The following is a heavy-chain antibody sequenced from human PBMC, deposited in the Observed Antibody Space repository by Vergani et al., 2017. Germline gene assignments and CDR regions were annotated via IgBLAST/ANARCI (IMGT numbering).Heavy chain of an antibody. CDR3: AIRPLRERVPAAMKGGYYYYGMDG. CDR1: GFSLSTSGVG. CDR2: IYWNDDK. V-gene: IGHV2-5*01. Sequence: QITLKESGPTLVKPTQTLTLTCTFSGFSLSTSGVGVGWIRQPPGKALEWLALIYWNDDKRYSPSLKSRLTITKDTSKNQLFLTMTNMDPVDTATYYCAIRPLRERVPAAMKGGYYYYGMDGWGQGTTLTVSS. D-gene: IGHD2-2*01. J-gene: IGHJ6*02.